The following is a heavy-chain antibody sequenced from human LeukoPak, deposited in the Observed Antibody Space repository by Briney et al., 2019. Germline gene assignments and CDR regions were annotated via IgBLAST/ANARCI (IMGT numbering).Heavy chain of an antibody. CDR3: ARVTGYTIEDYFDY. CDR1: GGSISSYY. J-gene: IGHJ4*02. D-gene: IGHD3-9*01. Sequence: SETLSLTCTVSGGSISSYYWSWIRQPPGKGLAWIGYIYYSGSTNYNPSLKSRVTISVKTSKNQFSLKLRSVTAADTAVYYCARVTGYTIEDYFDYWGQGTLVTVSS. CDR2: IYYSGST. V-gene: IGHV4-59*01.